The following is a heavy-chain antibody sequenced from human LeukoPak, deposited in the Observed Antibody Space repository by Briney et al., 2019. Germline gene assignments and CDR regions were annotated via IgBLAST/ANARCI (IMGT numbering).Heavy chain of an antibody. Sequence: SETLSLTCTVSGGSISSGSYYWRWIRQPAGTGLEWIGRIYTSGSTNYNPSLKSRVTISVDTSKNQSSLKPSSVTAADTAVYYCARERGVARSFDYWGQGTLVTVSS. CDR2: IYTSGST. CDR3: ARERGVARSFDY. V-gene: IGHV4-61*02. CDR1: GGSISSGSYY. J-gene: IGHJ4*02. D-gene: IGHD2-21*01.